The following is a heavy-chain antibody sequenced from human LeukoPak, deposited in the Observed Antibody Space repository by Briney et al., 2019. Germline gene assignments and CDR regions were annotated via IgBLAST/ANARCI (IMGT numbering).Heavy chain of an antibody. CDR3: ARQLIYCTNGVCREMLDY. J-gene: IGHJ4*02. V-gene: IGHV4-59*08. CDR2: IYYSGST. CDR1: GGSISIYY. Sequence: SETLSLTCTVSGGSISIYYWSWIRQPRGKGLEWIGYIYYSGSTNYNPSLKSRVTISVDTSKNQFSLKLSSVTAADTAVYYCARQLIYCTNGVCREMLDYWGQGTLVTVSS. D-gene: IGHD2-8*01.